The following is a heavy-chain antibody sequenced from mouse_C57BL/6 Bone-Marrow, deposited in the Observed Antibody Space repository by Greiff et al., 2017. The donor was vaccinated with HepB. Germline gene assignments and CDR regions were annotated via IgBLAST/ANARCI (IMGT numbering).Heavy chain of an antibody. V-gene: IGHV10-1*01. CDR2: IRSKSNNYAT. CDR1: GFSFNTYA. D-gene: IGHD1-1*01. CDR3: VSYYYGSSYGYFDV. J-gene: IGHJ1*03. Sequence: EVKLEESGGGLVQPKGSLKLSCAASGFSFNTYAMNWVRQAPGKGLEWVARIRSKSNNYATYYADSVKDRFTISRDDSESMLYLQMNNLKSEDTAMYYCVSYYYGSSYGYFDVWGTGTTVTVSS.